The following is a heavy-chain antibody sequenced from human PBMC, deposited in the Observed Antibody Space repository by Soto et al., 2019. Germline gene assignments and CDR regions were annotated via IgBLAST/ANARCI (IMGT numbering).Heavy chain of an antibody. J-gene: IGHJ4*02. CDR1: GFTFSSYA. Sequence: TGGSLRLSCAASGFTFSSYAMSWVRQAPGKGLEWVSAISGSGGSTYYADSVKGRFTISRDNSKNTLYLQMNSLGAEDTAVYYCAKDRLPPKYSSSYYFDYWGQGTLVTVSS. CDR3: AKDRLPPKYSSSYYFDY. CDR2: ISGSGGST. D-gene: IGHD6-13*01. V-gene: IGHV3-23*01.